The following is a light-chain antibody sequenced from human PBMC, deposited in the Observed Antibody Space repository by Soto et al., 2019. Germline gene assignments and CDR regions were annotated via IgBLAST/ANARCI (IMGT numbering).Light chain of an antibody. V-gene: IGKV3-20*01. CDR1: QSVNNNY. CDR3: QQYGSSPLT. Sequence: EIVLTQSPGTLSLSPGERATLSCRASQSVNNNYLAWYQQKPGQAPRLLIYGASRRATGIPDRFSGSGSGTDFTLTISRLEPEVFAVYSCQQYGSSPLTFGGGTKVEIK. J-gene: IGKJ4*01. CDR2: GAS.